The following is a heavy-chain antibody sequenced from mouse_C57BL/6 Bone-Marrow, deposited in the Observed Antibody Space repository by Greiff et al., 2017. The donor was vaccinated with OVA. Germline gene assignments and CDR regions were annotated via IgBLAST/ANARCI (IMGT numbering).Heavy chain of an antibody. Sequence: VQLQQPGAELVMPGASVKLSCKASGYTFTSYWMHWVKQRPGHGLEWLGEIDPSDSYTNYNQKFKGKSTLTVDKSSSTAYMQLSRRTAEDSAVYYCAREGGWAPYCDYWGQGTTLTVSS. D-gene: IGHD3-3*01. CDR3: AREGGWAPYCDY. CDR2: IDPSDSYT. J-gene: IGHJ2*01. CDR1: GYTFTSYW. V-gene: IGHV1-69*01.